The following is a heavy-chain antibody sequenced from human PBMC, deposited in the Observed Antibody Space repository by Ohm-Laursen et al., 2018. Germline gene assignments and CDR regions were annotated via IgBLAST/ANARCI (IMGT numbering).Heavy chain of an antibody. CDR3: ASYYGGYGP. CDR2: IDRGGNG. V-gene: IGHV3-53*01. D-gene: IGHD4-23*01. J-gene: IGHJ5*02. Sequence: GSLRLSCAASGFSVSTNYMNWARQAPGKGLEWVSEIDRGGNGYYAESVKGRFTISRDNSKNTLYLQMNNLRAEDSAMYYCASYYGGYGPWGQGTLVTVSS. CDR1: GFSVSTNY.